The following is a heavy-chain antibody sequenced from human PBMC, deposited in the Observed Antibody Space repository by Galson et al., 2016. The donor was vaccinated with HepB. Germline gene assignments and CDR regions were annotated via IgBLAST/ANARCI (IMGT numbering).Heavy chain of an antibody. CDR1: GFTFSSDA. CDR2: ISASGAGT. J-gene: IGHJ4*02. CDR3: ARIPDS. D-gene: IGHD2-21*01. Sequence: SLRLSCAASGFTFSSDAMSWVRQAPEKGLEWVSGISASGAGTYYADSVKGRFTISRDNSKNTVYLQMNSLAAEDTAVYYFARIPDSWGQGTLVIVSS. V-gene: IGHV3-23*01.